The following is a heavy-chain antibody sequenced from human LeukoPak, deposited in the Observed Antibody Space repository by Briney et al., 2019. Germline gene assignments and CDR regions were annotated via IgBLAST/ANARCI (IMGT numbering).Heavy chain of an antibody. Sequence: GGSLRLSCAASGFTVSSNYMSWVRQAPGKGLEWVSVIYSGGSTYYADSVKGRFTISRDNSKNTLYLQMNSLRAEDTAVYYCAKDVSAGHADAFDIWGQGTMVTVSS. J-gene: IGHJ3*02. CDR1: GFTVSSNY. V-gene: IGHV3-53*01. D-gene: IGHD5/OR15-5a*01. CDR3: AKDVSAGHADAFDI. CDR2: IYSGGST.